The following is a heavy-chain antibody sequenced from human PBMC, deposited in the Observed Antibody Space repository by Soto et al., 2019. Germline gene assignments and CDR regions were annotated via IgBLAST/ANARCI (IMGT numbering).Heavy chain of an antibody. D-gene: IGHD2-8*02. CDR2: INHSGST. V-gene: IGHV4-34*01. CDR1: GGSFSGYY. Sequence: SETLSLTCAVYGGSFSGYYWTWIRQPPGTGLEWIGEINHSGSTNYNPSLKSRVTISVDTSKNQFSLKLTSVTAADTAVYYCARDKITGLFDYWGRGILVTVS. J-gene: IGHJ4*02. CDR3: ARDKITGLFDY.